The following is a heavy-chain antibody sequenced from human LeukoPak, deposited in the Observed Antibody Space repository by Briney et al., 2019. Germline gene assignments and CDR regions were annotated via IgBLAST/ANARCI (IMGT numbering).Heavy chain of an antibody. CDR3: ASLDGYNSRYYFDY. Sequence: SETLSLTCTVSGGSISSSSYYWGWIRQPPGKGLEWIGSIYYSGSTYYNPSLKSRVTISVDTSKNQFSLKLSSVTAADTAVYYCASLDGYNSRYYFDYWAREPWSPSPQ. CDR2: IYYSGST. CDR1: GGSISSSSYY. J-gene: IGHJ4*02. D-gene: IGHD5-24*01. V-gene: IGHV4-39*07.